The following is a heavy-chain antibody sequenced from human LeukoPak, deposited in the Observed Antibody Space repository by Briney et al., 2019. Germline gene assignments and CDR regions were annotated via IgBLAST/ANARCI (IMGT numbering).Heavy chain of an antibody. D-gene: IGHD2-15*01. CDR1: GFTFSSYA. V-gene: IGHV3-23*01. CDR3: ATLPASGGSRES. CDR2: ISGSGGST. J-gene: IGHJ4*02. Sequence: GGSLRLSCAASGFTFSSYAMSWVRQAPGKGLEWVSAISGSGGSTYYADSVKGRFTISRDNSRNTLYLQMNSLRAEDTAVYYCATLPASGGSRESRGQGTLVTVSS.